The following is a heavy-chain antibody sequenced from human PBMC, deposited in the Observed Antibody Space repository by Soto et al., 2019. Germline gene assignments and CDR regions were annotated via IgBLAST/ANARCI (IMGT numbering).Heavy chain of an antibody. J-gene: IGHJ4*03. CDR2: VTGSGEQI. CDR3: AKDVVNKDSLWLMDS. Sequence: QPGGSLTLSWAASAFSISTFAMTCVRQAPGKGLESASGVTGSGEQIHSADSVKGRFSISKGNSKNTLYLQMSNLREEDTARYYLAKDVVNKDSLWLMDSWGHGTLVTVST. CDR1: AFSISTFA. D-gene: IGHD2-21*01. V-gene: IGHV3-23*01.